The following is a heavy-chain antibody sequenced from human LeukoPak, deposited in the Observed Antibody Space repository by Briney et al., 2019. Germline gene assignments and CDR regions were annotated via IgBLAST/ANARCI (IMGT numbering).Heavy chain of an antibody. Sequence: PGESLRLSCAASGFTFSDHYMDWVRQAPGKGLEWVGRTRNKAKSYTTEYAASVKGRFTISRDDSKNSLYLQMNSLKTEDTAVYYCARVAGYCSGGRCHSASFDYWGQGTLVTVSS. V-gene: IGHV3-72*01. CDR1: GFTFSDHY. J-gene: IGHJ4*02. D-gene: IGHD2-15*01. CDR2: TRNKAKSYTT. CDR3: ARVAGYCSGGRCHSASFDY.